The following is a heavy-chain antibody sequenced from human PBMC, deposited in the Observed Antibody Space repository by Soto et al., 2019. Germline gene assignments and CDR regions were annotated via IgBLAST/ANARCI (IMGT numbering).Heavy chain of an antibody. D-gene: IGHD1-1*01. Sequence: QITLKESGPTRVKPTQTLALTCTFSGFSLSTSGVGVGWIRQSPGKAPEWLALIYWDDDKRYSPSLKTRLTITKDTSHNQVVLIMPNMDPVDTATYYCAHRLAGGSDWNPGTFDVWGQGTVVTVSS. CDR1: GFSLSTSGVG. J-gene: IGHJ3*01. CDR3: AHRLAGGSDWNPGTFDV. CDR2: IYWDDDK. V-gene: IGHV2-5*02.